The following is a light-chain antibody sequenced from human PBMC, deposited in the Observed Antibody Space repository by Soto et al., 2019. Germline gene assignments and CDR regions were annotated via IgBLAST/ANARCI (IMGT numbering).Light chain of an antibody. CDR1: NSDIGGYDS. Sequence: QSALTQPASVSGSPGQSITISCTGSNSDIGGYDSVSWYQQHPGKAPQLLIFGVTNRPSGVSDRFSGSKSGNTASLTITELQAEYEADYYCTSYASVTIVIFGGGTKLTVL. CDR3: TSYASVTIVI. CDR2: GVT. J-gene: IGLJ2*01. V-gene: IGLV2-14*01.